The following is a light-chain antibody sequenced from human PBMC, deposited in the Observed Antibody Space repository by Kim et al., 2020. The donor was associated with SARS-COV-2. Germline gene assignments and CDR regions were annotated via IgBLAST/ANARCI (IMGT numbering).Light chain of an antibody. CDR1: SSNVGTNI. CDR3: AAWDESLSGYV. Sequence: GQRVTISCSGSSSNVGTNIVNWYQQVPGTAPKRLIYSNNQRPSGVPDRFSGSKSGTSASLAISGLQSEDEANYYCAAWDESLSGYVFGTGTKVTVL. CDR2: SNN. V-gene: IGLV1-44*01. J-gene: IGLJ1*01.